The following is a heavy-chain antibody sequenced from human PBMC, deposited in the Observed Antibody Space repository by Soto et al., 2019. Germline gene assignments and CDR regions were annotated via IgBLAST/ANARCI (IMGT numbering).Heavy chain of an antibody. CDR3: ARDSWGFDC. CDR2: ISYDERNI. D-gene: IGHD2-15*01. V-gene: IGHV3-30*04. CDR1: GFIFRNYA. Sequence: QVELVEFGGGVVQPGTSLRLSCAASGFIFRNYAMHWVRQAPGKGLEWVADISYDERNIHYPDSVRGRFTISRDNSKNTLFLQMNNLRPEDTAVYYCARDSWGFDCWGQGTLVTVSS. J-gene: IGHJ4*02.